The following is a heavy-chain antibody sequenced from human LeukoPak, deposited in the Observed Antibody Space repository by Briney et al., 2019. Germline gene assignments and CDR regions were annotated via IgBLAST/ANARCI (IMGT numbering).Heavy chain of an antibody. J-gene: IGHJ4*02. CDR1: GGSFSGYY. V-gene: IGHV4-34*01. Sequence: SETLSLTCAVYGGSFSGYYWSWIRQPPGKGLEWIGEINHSGSTNYNPSLKSRVTISVDTSKNQFSLKLSSVTAADTAVYYCARHPLGNWGQGTLVTVSS. D-gene: IGHD3-10*01. CDR3: ARHPLGN. CDR2: INHSGST.